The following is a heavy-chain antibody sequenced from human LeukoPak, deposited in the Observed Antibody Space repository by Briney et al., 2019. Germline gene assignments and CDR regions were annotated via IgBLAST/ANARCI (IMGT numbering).Heavy chain of an antibody. CDR1: GYTFTSYW. J-gene: IGHJ4*02. CDR3: ARDYHGSGSLTTFDY. CDR2: INPNDGST. D-gene: IGHD3-10*01. Sequence: GASVKVSCKASGYTFTSYWIQWVRQAPGQGLEWMGLINPNDGSTTYTHKFQGRVTMTRGTSTSTVYMDLSSLRSEDTAVYYCARDYHGSGSLTTFDYWGRGTLVTVSS. V-gene: IGHV1-46*01.